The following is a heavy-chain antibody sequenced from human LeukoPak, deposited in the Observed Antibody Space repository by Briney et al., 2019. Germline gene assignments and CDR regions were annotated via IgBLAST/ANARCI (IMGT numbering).Heavy chain of an antibody. CDR3: ARYSYGYD. Sequence: SKTLSLTCAVYGGSFSGYYWSWIRQPPGKGLEWIGEINHSGSTNYNPSLKSRVTISVDTSKNQFSLKLSSVTAADTAVYYCARYSYGYDWGQGTLVTVSS. D-gene: IGHD5-18*01. V-gene: IGHV4-34*01. CDR2: INHSGST. J-gene: IGHJ4*02. CDR1: GGSFSGYY.